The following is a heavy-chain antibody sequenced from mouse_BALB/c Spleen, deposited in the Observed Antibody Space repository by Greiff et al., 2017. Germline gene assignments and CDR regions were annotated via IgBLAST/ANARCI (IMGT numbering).Heavy chain of an antibody. D-gene: IGHD3-1*01. Sequence: EVQRVESGAELVKPGASVKLSCTASGFNIKDTYMHWVKQRPEQGLEWIGRIDPANGNTKYDPKFQGKATITADTSSNTAYLQLSSLTSEDTAVYYCARRGGSSGYGYWGQGTTLTVSS. CDR3: ARRGGSSGYGY. CDR2: IDPANGNT. J-gene: IGHJ2*01. V-gene: IGHV14-3*02. CDR1: GFNIKDTY.